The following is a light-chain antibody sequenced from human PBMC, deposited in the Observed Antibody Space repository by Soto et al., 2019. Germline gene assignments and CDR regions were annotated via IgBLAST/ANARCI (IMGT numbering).Light chain of an antibody. V-gene: IGKV3-15*01. J-gene: IGKJ4*01. CDR1: QSVSSN. CDR2: GAS. CDR3: QQYNNWPPLT. Sequence: MTQSPATLSVSPGERATLSCRASQSVSSNLAWYQQKPGQAPRLLIYGASTRATGIPARFSGSGSGTEFTLTISSLQSEDFAVYYCQQYNNWPPLTFGGGTKVQIK.